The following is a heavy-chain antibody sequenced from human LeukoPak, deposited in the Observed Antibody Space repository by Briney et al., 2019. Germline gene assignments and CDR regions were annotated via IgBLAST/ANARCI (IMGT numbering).Heavy chain of an antibody. CDR3: ARVSYYYDSRDDY. CDR1: GYTFTSYY. Sequence: ASVKVSCKASGYTFTSYYMHWVRQAPGQGLEWMGRIIPIFGTANYAQKFQGRVTITTDESTSTAYMELSSLRSEDTAVYYCARVSYYYDSRDDYWGQGTLVTVSS. D-gene: IGHD3-22*01. V-gene: IGHV1-69*05. J-gene: IGHJ4*02. CDR2: IIPIFGTA.